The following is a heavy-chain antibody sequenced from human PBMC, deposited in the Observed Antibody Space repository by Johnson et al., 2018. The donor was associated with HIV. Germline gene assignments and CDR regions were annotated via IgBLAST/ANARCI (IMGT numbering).Heavy chain of an antibody. V-gene: IGHV3-30*03. CDR1: GFTFSSYG. Sequence: VQLVESGGGLVQPGGSLRLSCAASGFTFSSYGMHWVRQAPGKGLDWVAVISYDGSNKYYADSVKGRFTISRDNSKNTLYLQMNSLRAEDTAVYYCARDRWLHLGAFDIWGQGTMVTVSS. CDR2: ISYDGSNK. J-gene: IGHJ3*02. CDR3: ARDRWLHLGAFDI. D-gene: IGHD5-24*01.